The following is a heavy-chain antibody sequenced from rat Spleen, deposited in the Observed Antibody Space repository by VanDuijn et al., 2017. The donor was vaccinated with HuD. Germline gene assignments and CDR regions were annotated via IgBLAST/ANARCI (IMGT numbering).Heavy chain of an antibody. Sequence: EVQLVESGGGLVQPGRSLKLSCVTSGFTFNYYWMTWIRQAPTKGLEWVATLSYDGHTTYYRDSVKGRFTISRDIAKSTLYLQMDSLGSEDTATYYCARDSARVMDAWGQGGSVTVSS. CDR1: GFTFNYYW. J-gene: IGHJ4*01. V-gene: IGHV5-31*01. CDR3: ARDSARVMDA. CDR2: LSYDGHTT.